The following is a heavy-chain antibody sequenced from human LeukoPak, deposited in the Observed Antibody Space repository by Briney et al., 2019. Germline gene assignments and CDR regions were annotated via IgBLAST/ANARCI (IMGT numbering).Heavy chain of an antibody. CDR2: INQDQNEI. J-gene: IGHJ5*02. D-gene: IGHD3-10*01. Sequence: PGGSLILSFAASGFTFSSYWMTSVRQAPGKGLEWVASINQDQNEIHYVDSVRGRFTISRDNAKNSLYLQMNSLTAEDTSLYYCVRAHNPGGWFDPWGQGTLVTVSS. V-gene: IGHV3-7*04. CDR3: VRAHNPGGWFDP. CDR1: GFTFSSYW.